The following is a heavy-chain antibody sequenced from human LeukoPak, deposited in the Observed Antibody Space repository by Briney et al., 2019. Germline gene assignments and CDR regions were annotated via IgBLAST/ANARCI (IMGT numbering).Heavy chain of an antibody. J-gene: IGHJ4*02. CDR2: IKQDGSEK. V-gene: IGHV3-7*01. D-gene: IGHD3-3*01. CDR1: GFTFSSYW. CDR3: ARVANSVYDFWSGYSVVAHFDY. Sequence: GGSLRLSCAASGFTFSSYWMSWVRQAPGKGLEWVANIKQDGSEKYYVDSVKGRFTISRDNAKNSLYLQMNSLRAEDTAAYYCARVANSVYDFWSGYSVVAHFDYWGQGTLVTVSS.